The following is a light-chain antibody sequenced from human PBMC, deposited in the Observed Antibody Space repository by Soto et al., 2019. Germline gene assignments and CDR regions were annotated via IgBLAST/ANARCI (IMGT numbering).Light chain of an antibody. Sequence: QSALTQPASVSGSPGQSITISCTGTSSDVGSYNLVSWYQQHPGKPPKLMIYEGSKRPSGVSNRFSGSKSGNTASLTISGLQAEDEADYYCCSYAGSSTWVFGTGTKVTVL. V-gene: IGLV2-23*01. J-gene: IGLJ1*01. CDR2: EGS. CDR1: SSDVGSYNL. CDR3: CSYAGSSTWV.